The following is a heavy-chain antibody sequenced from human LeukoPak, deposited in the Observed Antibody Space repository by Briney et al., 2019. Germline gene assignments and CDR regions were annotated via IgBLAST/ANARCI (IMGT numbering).Heavy chain of an antibody. CDR3: ARDPVGEGYNAPRGFDI. J-gene: IGHJ4*02. Sequence: SETLSLTCTVSGYPINSGRYWAWIRQPPGKGLEWIGCVYHSGFYYKSSLTSRVTISMDTSKNQFSLKLTSVTAADTALYYCARDPVGEGYNAPRGFDIWGQGALVTVSS. CDR2: VYHSGF. D-gene: IGHD5-24*01. CDR1: GYPINSGRY. V-gene: IGHV4-38-2*02.